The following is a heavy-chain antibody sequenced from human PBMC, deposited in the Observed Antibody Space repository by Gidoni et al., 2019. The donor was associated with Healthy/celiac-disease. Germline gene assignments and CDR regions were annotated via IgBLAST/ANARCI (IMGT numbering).Heavy chain of an antibody. Sequence: QVQLVQSGAEVKKPGSSVKVSCKASGGSFSSYAISWGRQAPGQGLEWMGGIIPIFGTANYAQKFQGRVTITVDESTSTAYMELSSLRSEDTAVYYCAREERYDFWSGFDYWGQGTLVTVSS. CDR3: AREERYDFWSGFDY. D-gene: IGHD3-3*01. CDR1: GGSFSSYA. CDR2: IIPIFGTA. J-gene: IGHJ4*02. V-gene: IGHV1-69*01.